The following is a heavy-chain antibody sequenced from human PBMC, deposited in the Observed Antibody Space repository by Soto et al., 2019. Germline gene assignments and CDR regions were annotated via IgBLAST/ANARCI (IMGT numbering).Heavy chain of an antibody. CDR2: IYYSGST. Sequence: SETLSLTCTVSGGSISSGGYYWSWIRQHPGKGLEWIGYIYYSGSTYYNPSLKSRVTISVDTSKNQFSLKLSSVTAAGTAVYYCAREVLQLWSGGLDYWGQGTLVTVSS. D-gene: IGHD5-18*01. CDR3: AREVLQLWSGGLDY. CDR1: GGSISSGGYY. J-gene: IGHJ4*02. V-gene: IGHV4-31*03.